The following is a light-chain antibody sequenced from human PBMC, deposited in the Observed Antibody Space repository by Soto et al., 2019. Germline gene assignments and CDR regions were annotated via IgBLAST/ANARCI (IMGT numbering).Light chain of an antibody. CDR2: GAS. J-gene: IGKJ1*01. CDR1: QSVSNN. Sequence: VMTQSPDSLAVSPGERATLSCRASQSVSNNYLAWYQQKPGQAPRLLIYGASTRATGIPARFSGSGSGTEFTLTISSLQSEDFAVYYCQQYNNWPRTFGQGTKVDIK. CDR3: QQYNNWPRT. V-gene: IGKV3-15*01.